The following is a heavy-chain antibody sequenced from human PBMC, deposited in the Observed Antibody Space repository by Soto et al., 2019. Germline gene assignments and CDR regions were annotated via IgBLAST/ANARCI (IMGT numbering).Heavy chain of an antibody. V-gene: IGHV6-1*01. J-gene: IGHJ5*02. CDR2: TYYRSKWYN. Sequence: PSQTLSLTCAISGDSVSSNSAAWNWIRQSPSRGLEWLGRTYYRSKWYNDYAVSVKSRITINPDTSKNQFSLQLNSVTPEDTAVYYCARGQSPLRDSSYVRLKTSHNWFDPWGQGTLVTVSS. CDR3: ARGQSPLRDSSYVRLKTSHNWFDP. D-gene: IGHD6-6*01. CDR1: GDSVSSNSAA.